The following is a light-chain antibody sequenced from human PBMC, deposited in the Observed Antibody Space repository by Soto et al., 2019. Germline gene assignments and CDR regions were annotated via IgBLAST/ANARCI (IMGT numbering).Light chain of an antibody. CDR1: SSDVGGYNY. CDR3: GSYTTSNTRQIV. Sequence: QSVLTQPASVSGSPGQSITISCTGTSSDVGGYNYVSWYQHHPGKAPKLIIYDVSNRPSGVSIRFSGSKSDNTASLTISGLQPEDEADYHCGSYTTSNTRQIVFGTGSNVTVL. CDR2: DVS. V-gene: IGLV2-14*03. J-gene: IGLJ1*01.